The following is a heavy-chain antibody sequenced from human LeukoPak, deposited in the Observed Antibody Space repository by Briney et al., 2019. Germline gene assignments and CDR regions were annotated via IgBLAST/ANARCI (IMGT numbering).Heavy chain of an antibody. CDR3: AEDAQRGFDFSNSLES. D-gene: IGHD4-11*01. J-gene: IGHJ4*02. V-gene: IGHV3-33*06. CDR2: IWNDGTDK. CDR1: GFTFSHYG. Sequence: GGSLRLSCATSGFTFSHYGMHWVRQAPGKGLEWVAVIWNDGTDKYYGDSVKGRFTISRDNSKNTVYLQMNSLRVEDTAVYYCAEDAQRGFDFSNSLESWGQGTLVTVSS.